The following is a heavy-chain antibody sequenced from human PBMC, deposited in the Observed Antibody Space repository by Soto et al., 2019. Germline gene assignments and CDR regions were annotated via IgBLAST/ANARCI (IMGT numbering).Heavy chain of an antibody. Sequence: SETLSLTCTVSGVSISSYYWGWIRHPPGKGLEWIGYIYDSVSSNYNPSLNNRDTISVDTSKNQFSLKLSSVTAADTAVYYCATSRGYSSWWYYFDYWGQGTLVTVSS. CDR3: ATSRGYSSWWYYFDY. D-gene: IGHD6-13*01. J-gene: IGHJ4*02. CDR2: IYDSVSS. CDR1: GVSISSYY. V-gene: IGHV4-59*03.